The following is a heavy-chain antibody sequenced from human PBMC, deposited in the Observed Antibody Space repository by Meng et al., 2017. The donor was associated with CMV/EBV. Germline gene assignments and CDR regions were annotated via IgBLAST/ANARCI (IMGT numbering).Heavy chain of an antibody. CDR3: AREGGTTAGMDV. CDR1: GFVFSSYF. Sequence: GGSLRLSCAASGFVFSSYFLHWVRQAPGKGLDWVAVTSYDGSTKSYADSVKGRFSISRDNSKNILYLQMNSLRVEGTAVYYCAREGGTTAGMDVWGQGTTVTVSS. V-gene: IGHV3-30-3*01. D-gene: IGHD1-7*01. CDR2: TSYDGSTK. J-gene: IGHJ6*02.